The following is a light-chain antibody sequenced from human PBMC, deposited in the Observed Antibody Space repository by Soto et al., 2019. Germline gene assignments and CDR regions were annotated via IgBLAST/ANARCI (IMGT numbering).Light chain of an antibody. CDR2: GAS. V-gene: IGKV1-39*01. CDR3: QQSYSAPWT. J-gene: IGKJ1*01. CDR1: QSINNY. Sequence: DIQMTQSPSSLSTSVGDRVTITCRTSQSINNYLNWYQQKPGKDPKLLIYGASSLQSGVTSRLSGSGSGTDFTLTISSLQPEDFATYYCQQSYSAPWTFGQGTKVEIK.